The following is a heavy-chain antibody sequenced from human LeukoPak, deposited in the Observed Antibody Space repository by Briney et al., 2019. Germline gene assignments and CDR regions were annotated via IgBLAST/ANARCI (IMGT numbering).Heavy chain of an antibody. CDR2: ISGSGEST. Sequence: TGGSLRLSCAASGFTFSSYAVTWARQAPGKGLEWVSEISGSGESTYYGDSVKGRFTISRDNSKNTLYLQMNSLRAGDTAIYYCAREHWDFDCWGQGTLVTVSS. CDR1: GFTFSSYA. V-gene: IGHV3-23*01. CDR3: AREHWDFDC. D-gene: IGHD7-27*01. J-gene: IGHJ4*02.